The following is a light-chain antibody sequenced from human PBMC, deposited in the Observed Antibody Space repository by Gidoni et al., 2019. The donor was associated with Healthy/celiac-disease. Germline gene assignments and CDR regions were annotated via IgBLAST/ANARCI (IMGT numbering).Light chain of an antibody. CDR2: EVS. V-gene: IGLV2-23*02. CDR1: SSDVGSYNL. Sequence: QSALTQPASGSGSPGQSITISCTVTSSDVGSYNLVSWYQQHPGKAPKLMIYEVSKRPSGVSNRFSGSKSGNTASLTISGLQAEDEADYYCCSYAGSSTLVVFGGGTKLTVL. J-gene: IGLJ2*01. CDR3: CSYAGSSTLVV.